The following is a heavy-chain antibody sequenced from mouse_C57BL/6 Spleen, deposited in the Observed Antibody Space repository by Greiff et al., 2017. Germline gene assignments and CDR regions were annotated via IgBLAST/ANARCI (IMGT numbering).Heavy chain of an antibody. CDR2: ISSGSSTI. CDR1: GFTFSDYG. V-gene: IGHV5-17*01. CDR3: ASAYGSLYYAMDY. Sequence: EVHLVESGGGLVKPGGSLKLSCAASGFTFSDYGMHWVRQAPEKGLEWVAYISSGSSTIYYADTVKGRFTISRDNAKNTLFLQMTSLRSEDTAMYYCASAYGSLYYAMDYWGQGTSVTVSS. D-gene: IGHD1-1*01. J-gene: IGHJ4*01.